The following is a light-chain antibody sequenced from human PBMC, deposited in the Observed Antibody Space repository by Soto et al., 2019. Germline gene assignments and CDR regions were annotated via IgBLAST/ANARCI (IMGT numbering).Light chain of an antibody. CDR1: QSVSTS. V-gene: IGKV3-11*01. CDR2: DAS. CDR3: QVRDVWPS. Sequence: IVLTQSPATLSLSPGERAALSCRASQSVSTSLAWYQHKPGQAPRLIIYDASKRAHGIPARFSGSGSGTDFTLTISSLEPEDFAVYYCQVRDVWPSFGQGTKVEI. J-gene: IGKJ1*01.